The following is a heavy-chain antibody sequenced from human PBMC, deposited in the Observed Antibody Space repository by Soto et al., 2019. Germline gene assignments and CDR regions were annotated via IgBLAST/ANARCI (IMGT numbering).Heavy chain of an antibody. J-gene: IGHJ3*02. V-gene: IGHV5-51*03. Sequence: GAEVKKPGESLKISCKGSGYSFTSYWIGWVRQMPGKGLEWMGIIYPGDSDTRYSPSFQGQVTISADKSISTAYLQWSSLKASDTAMYYCARVYGDYGVSWAFDIWGQGTMVTVSS. CDR3: ARVYGDYGVSWAFDI. CDR2: IYPGDSDT. D-gene: IGHD4-17*01. CDR1: GYSFTSYW.